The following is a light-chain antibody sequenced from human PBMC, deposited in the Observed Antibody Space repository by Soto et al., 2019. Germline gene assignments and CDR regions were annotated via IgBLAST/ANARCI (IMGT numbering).Light chain of an antibody. CDR1: QSLSSR. CDR3: QQSFSPPYT. Sequence: IQMTQSPSSLFASVGDRVTITCRASQSLSSRLTWYQQKPGEAPKLLIYETSSLHSGVPSRFSGSGSETDFTLTINSLQPEDFATYYCQQSFSPPYTFGQGTKLEMK. V-gene: IGKV1-39*01. CDR2: ETS. J-gene: IGKJ2*01.